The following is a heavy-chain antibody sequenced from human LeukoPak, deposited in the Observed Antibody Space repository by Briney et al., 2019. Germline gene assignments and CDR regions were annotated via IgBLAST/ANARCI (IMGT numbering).Heavy chain of an antibody. D-gene: IGHD2-15*01. CDR3: GRGRVVLNIVVVVGGRDNWFDP. V-gene: IGHV4-34*01. J-gene: IGHJ5*02. CDR1: GGSFSGYY. Sequence: PSETLSLTCAVYGGSFSGYYWSWIRQPPGKGLEWIGEINHSGSTNYNPSLKSRVTISVDTSKNQFSLKLSSVTAADTAVYYCGRGRVVLNIVVVVGGRDNWFDPWGQGTLVTVSS. CDR2: INHSGST.